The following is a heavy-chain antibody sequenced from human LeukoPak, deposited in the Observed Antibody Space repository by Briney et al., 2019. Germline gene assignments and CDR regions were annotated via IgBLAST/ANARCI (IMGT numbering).Heavy chain of an antibody. J-gene: IGHJ3*02. D-gene: IGHD6-19*01. Sequence: GESLKISCKGSGYSFTNYWIGWVRQMPGKGLEWMGNIYPGDSDTRYSPSFQGQVTISADKSISTAYLQWSSLKASDTAMYYCAKQRSGIEVAGNAYDIWGQGTMVTVS. CDR1: GYSFTNYW. V-gene: IGHV5-51*01. CDR2: IYPGDSDT. CDR3: AKQRSGIEVAGNAYDI.